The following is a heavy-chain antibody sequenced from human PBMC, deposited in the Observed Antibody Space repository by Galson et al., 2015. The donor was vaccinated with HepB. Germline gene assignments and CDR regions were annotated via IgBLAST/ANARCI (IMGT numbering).Heavy chain of an antibody. CDR1: GYTFTDYY. Sequence: VKVSCKVSGYTFTDYYMHWVQQAPGKGLEWMGLVDPEDGETIYAEKFQGRVTITADTSTDTAYMELSSLRSEDTAVYYCATEMATIFDAFDIWGQGTMVTVSS. CDR2: VDPEDGET. D-gene: IGHD5-24*01. V-gene: IGHV1-69-2*01. J-gene: IGHJ3*02. CDR3: ATEMATIFDAFDI.